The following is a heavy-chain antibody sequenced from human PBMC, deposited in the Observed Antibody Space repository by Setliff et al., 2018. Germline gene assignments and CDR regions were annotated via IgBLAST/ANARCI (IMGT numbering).Heavy chain of an antibody. V-gene: IGHV4-59*01. D-gene: IGHD3-16*01. Sequence: SETLSLTCTISGGFTSSFYWGWIRQAPGKGLEWIGYVDHSGSTNFSPSLKSRGTISVDTSKTQVSLTLTSVTAADTAVYYCARDYQGGWFDPWGPGTLVTVSS. CDR3: ARDYQGGWFDP. CDR2: VDHSGST. J-gene: IGHJ5*02. CDR1: GGFTSSFY.